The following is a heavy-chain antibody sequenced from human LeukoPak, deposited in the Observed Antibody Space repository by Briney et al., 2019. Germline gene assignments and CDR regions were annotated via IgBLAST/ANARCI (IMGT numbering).Heavy chain of an antibody. D-gene: IGHD1-26*01. CDR3: ARGTHYRYFDY. Sequence: SETLSLTCTVSGGSISSSGYYWGWIRQPPGKGLEWIGTIYYSGSTYYNPSLKSRVTISVDTSKNQFSLKLSSVTAADTAVYYCARGTHYRYFDYWGQGTLVTVSS. J-gene: IGHJ4*02. CDR2: IYYSGST. CDR1: GGSISSSGYY. V-gene: IGHV4-39*07.